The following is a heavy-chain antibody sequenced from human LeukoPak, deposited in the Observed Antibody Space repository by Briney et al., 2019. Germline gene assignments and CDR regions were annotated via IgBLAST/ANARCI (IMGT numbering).Heavy chain of an antibody. D-gene: IGHD2-2*01. V-gene: IGHV4-39*01. CDR3: ARTVKYCSSTSCHRVSYFDY. J-gene: IGHJ4*02. CDR1: GGSISSSSYY. CDR2: IYYSGST. Sequence: SETLSLTCTVSGGSISSSSYYWGWIRQPPGKGLEWIGSIYYSGSTYYNPSLKSRVTISVDTSKSQFSLKLSSVTAADTAVYYCARTVKYCSSTSCHRVSYFDYWGQGTLVTVSS.